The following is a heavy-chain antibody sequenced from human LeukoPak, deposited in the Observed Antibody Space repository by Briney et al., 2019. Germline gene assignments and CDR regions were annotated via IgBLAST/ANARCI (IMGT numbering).Heavy chain of an antibody. CDR3: ARAILYYDSSGYIDY. CDR2: IYYSGTT. J-gene: IGHJ4*02. Sequence: SETLSLTCTVSGGSISSSSYYWGWIRQPPGKGLEWIGSIYYSGTTYYNPSLKSRVTISVDTSKNQFSLKLSSVTAADTTVYYCARAILYYDSSGYIDYWGQGTLVTVSS. CDR1: GGSISSSSYY. D-gene: IGHD3-22*01. V-gene: IGHV4-39*07.